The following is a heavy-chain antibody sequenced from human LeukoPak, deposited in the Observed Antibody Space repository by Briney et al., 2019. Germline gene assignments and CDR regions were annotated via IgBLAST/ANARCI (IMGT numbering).Heavy chain of an antibody. D-gene: IGHD3-16*02. CDR3: ATYVWGSYRPADRYFDY. V-gene: IGHV4-30-4*01. Sequence: PSETLSLTCTVSGGSISSGDYCWSWIRQPPGKGLEWIGYIYYSGSTYYNPSLKSRVTISVDKSKNQFSLKLSSVTAADTAVYYCATYVWGSYRPADRYFDYWGQGTLVTVSS. CDR2: IYYSGST. CDR1: GGSISSGDYC. J-gene: IGHJ4*02.